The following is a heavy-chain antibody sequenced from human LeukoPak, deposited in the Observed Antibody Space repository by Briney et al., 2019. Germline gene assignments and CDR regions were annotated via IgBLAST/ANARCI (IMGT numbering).Heavy chain of an antibody. CDR1: GYTFTGYY. CDR2: INPNSGGT. CDR3: ARALSSGWYEARFDP. Sequence: GASVKVSCKASGYTFTGYYMHWVRQAPGQGLEWMGWINPNSGGTNYAQKFQGRVTMTRDTSISTAYMELSRLRSDDTAVYYCARALSSGWYEARFDPWGQGTLVTVSS. D-gene: IGHD6-19*01. J-gene: IGHJ5*02. V-gene: IGHV1-2*02.